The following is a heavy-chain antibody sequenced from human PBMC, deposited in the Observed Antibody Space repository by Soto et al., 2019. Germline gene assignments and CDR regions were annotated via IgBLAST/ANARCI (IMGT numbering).Heavy chain of an antibody. CDR3: ARSEEDSDYYYYGLDV. Sequence: SQTLSLTCVISGDSVSSSSVAWNWVRQSPSRGLEWLGRTYYRSRWYSDFAVSVRGRIVINADTSKNQFSLQLNSVTPEDTAVYFCARSEEDSDYYYYGLDVWGQGTTVTVSS. J-gene: IGHJ6*02. CDR2: TYYRSRWYS. D-gene: IGHD2-15*01. V-gene: IGHV6-1*01. CDR1: GDSVSSSSVA.